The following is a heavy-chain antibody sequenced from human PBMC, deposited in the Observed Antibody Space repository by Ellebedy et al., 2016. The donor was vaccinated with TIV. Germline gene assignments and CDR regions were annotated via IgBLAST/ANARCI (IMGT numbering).Heavy chain of an antibody. V-gene: IGHV3-9*01. Sequence: SLKISXAASGFTFDDYAMHWVRQAPGKGLEWVSGISWNSGSIGYADSVKGRFTISRDNAKNSLYLQMNSLRAEDTALYYCALTFGGVIVGDYWGQGTLVTVSS. J-gene: IGHJ4*02. CDR1: GFTFDDYA. CDR3: ALTFGGVIVGDY. D-gene: IGHD3-16*02. CDR2: ISWNSGSI.